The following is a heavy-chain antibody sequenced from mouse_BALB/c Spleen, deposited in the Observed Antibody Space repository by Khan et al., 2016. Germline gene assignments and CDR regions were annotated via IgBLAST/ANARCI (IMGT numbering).Heavy chain of an antibody. CDR1: GFSLTSYG. CDR3: ARKGWLLPPHYYAIDY. Sequence: QVRLQQSGPGLVQPSQSLSITCTVSGFSLTSYGVHWVRQSPGKGLEWLGVIWSGGSTDYNAAFISRLSISKDNSKNQVFFKMNSLQANDTAIYYCARKGWLLPPHYYAIDYWCRETSATVSS. D-gene: IGHD2-3*01. V-gene: IGHV2-2*02. CDR2: IWSGGST. J-gene: IGHJ4*01.